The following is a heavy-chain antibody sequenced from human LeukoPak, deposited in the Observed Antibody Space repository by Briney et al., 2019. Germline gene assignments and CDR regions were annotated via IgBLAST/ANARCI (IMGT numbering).Heavy chain of an antibody. Sequence: SETLSLTCAVYGGSFSGYYWSRIRQPPGKGLEWIGEINHSGSTNYNPSLKSRVTISVDTSKNQFSLKLSSVTAADTAVYYCARDSTAMALDYWGQGTLVTVSS. CDR1: GGSFSGYY. CDR3: ARDSTAMALDY. CDR2: INHSGST. V-gene: IGHV4-34*01. D-gene: IGHD5-18*01. J-gene: IGHJ4*02.